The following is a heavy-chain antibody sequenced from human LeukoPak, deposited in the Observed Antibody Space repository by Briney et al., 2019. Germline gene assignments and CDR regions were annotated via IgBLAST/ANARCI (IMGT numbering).Heavy chain of an antibody. Sequence: ASVKVSCKASGYTFTRYAITWVRQAPGQGLEWMGWISTYNGNTNYAQKFQGRVTMTTDTPTSTAYMELRSLTSDDTAVYYCARVSSGYDDYWGQGTLVIVSS. V-gene: IGHV1-18*01. CDR1: GYTFTRYA. CDR3: ARVSSGYDDY. D-gene: IGHD3-22*01. CDR2: ISTYNGNT. J-gene: IGHJ4*02.